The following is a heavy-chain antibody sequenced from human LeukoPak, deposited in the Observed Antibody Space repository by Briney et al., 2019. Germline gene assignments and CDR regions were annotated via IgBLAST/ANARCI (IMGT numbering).Heavy chain of an antibody. D-gene: IGHD2-21*02. Sequence: PSETLSLTCKVSGGSISYYYWSWIRQPPGKGLEWMGYVYYSGSTSYNPSLKNRVTISLDTSKHQFSLKLNSVTAADTAVYYCARHAYCGGDCFGGAFEIWGQGTMVTVSS. J-gene: IGHJ3*02. V-gene: IGHV4-59*08. CDR2: VYYSGST. CDR3: ARHAYCGGDCFGGAFEI. CDR1: GGSISYYY.